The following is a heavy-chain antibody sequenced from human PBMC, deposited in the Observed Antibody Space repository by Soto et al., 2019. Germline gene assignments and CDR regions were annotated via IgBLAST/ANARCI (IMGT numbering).Heavy chain of an antibody. CDR2: ISSSSSTI. V-gene: IGHV3-48*01. D-gene: IGHD2-2*01. CDR3: ARYCSSTSCYLDWFDP. Sequence: GGSLRLSCAASGFTFSSYSMNWVRQAPGKGLEWFSYISSSSSTIYYADSVKGRFTISRDNAKNSLYLQMNSLRAEDTAVYYCARYCSSTSCYLDWFDPWGQGTLVTVSS. J-gene: IGHJ5*02. CDR1: GFTFSSYS.